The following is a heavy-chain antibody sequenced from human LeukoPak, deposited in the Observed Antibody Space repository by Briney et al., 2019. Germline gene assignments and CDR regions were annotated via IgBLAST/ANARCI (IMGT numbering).Heavy chain of an antibody. CDR3: AKDIGLFDFDY. CDR2: ISWNTGSI. Sequence: GRSLRLSCAASVFIFDDYAMGWVRQAPGKGLEWVSGISWNTGSIGYADCVKGRFTISRDNAKNSLYLQMNSLIAEDTALYYCAKDIGLFDFDYWGQGTLVTVSS. CDR1: VFIFDDYA. V-gene: IGHV3-9*01. J-gene: IGHJ4*02. D-gene: IGHD3/OR15-3a*01.